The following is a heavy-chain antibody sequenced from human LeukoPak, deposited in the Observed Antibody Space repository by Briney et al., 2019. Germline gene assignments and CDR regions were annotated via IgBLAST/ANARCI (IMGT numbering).Heavy chain of an antibody. CDR1: GGSISSGSYY. J-gene: IGHJ4*02. CDR3: ARLTGYDWESSYDY. Sequence: SETLSLTCTVSGGSISSGSYYWSWIRQPPGKGLEWIGSIYHSGSTYYNPSPKSRVTISVDTSKNQFSLKLSSVTAADTAVYYCARLTGYDWESSYDYWGQGTLVTVSS. D-gene: IGHD5-12*01. CDR2: IYHSGST. V-gene: IGHV4-39*07.